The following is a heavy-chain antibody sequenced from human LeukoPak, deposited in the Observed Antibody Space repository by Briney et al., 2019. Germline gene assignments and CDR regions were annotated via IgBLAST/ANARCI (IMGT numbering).Heavy chain of an antibody. J-gene: IGHJ6*04. Sequence: GGSLRLSCVGSGFSFGSYGMYWVRQAPGKGLEWVAHIRHDGRNEDYADSVRGRFTISRDNSKDTLYLEMNSLRAEDTAMYYCAKHEDVWGKGTTVTVSS. CDR1: GFSFGSYG. CDR3: AKHEDV. V-gene: IGHV3-30*02. CDR2: IRHDGRNE.